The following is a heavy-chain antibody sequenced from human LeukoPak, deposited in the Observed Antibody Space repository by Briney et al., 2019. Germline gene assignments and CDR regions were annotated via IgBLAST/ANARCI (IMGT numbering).Heavy chain of an antibody. Sequence: PGGSLRLSCAASGFTFSSYGMHWVRQAPGKGLEWVAFIRYDGSNKYYADSVKGRFTISRDNSKNTLYLQMNSLRAEDTAVYYCAKGRSIVGATRSAFDIWGQGTMVTVSS. CDR3: AKGRSIVGATRSAFDI. CDR2: IRYDGSNK. D-gene: IGHD1-26*01. V-gene: IGHV3-30*02. CDR1: GFTFSSYG. J-gene: IGHJ3*02.